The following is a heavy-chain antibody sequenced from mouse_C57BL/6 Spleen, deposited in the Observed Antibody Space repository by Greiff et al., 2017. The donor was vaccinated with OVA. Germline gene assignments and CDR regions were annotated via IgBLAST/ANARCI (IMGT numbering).Heavy chain of an antibody. CDR1: GFTFSDYG. CDR3: ARPDYGSSYSAWFAY. V-gene: IGHV5-17*01. CDR2: ISSGSSTI. Sequence: EVQLQESGGGLVKPGGSLKLSCAASGFTFSDYGMHWVRQAPEKGLEWVAYISSGSSTIYYADTVKGRFTISRDNAKNTLFLQMTSLRSEDTAMYYCARPDYGSSYSAWFAYWGQGTLVTVSA. D-gene: IGHD1-1*01. J-gene: IGHJ3*01.